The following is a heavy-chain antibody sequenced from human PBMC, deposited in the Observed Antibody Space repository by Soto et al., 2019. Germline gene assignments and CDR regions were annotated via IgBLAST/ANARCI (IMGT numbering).Heavy chain of an antibody. V-gene: IGHV4-59*01. Sequence: SETLSLTCTVSGGSISSYYWSWIRQPPGKGLEWIGYIYYSGSTNCNPSLKSRVTISVDTSKNQFSLKLSSVTAADTAVYYCARVRILYYDFWSGYEQNWFDPWGQGTLVTVSS. CDR1: GGSISSYY. J-gene: IGHJ5*02. D-gene: IGHD3-3*01. CDR2: IYYSGST. CDR3: ARVRILYYDFWSGYEQNWFDP.